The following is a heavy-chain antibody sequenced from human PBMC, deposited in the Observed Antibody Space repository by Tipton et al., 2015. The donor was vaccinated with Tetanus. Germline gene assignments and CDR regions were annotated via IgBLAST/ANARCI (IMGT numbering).Heavy chain of an antibody. CDR1: GASIRSGGYY. D-gene: IGHD2-2*01. V-gene: IGHV4-31*02. Sequence: LRLSCTVSGASIRSGGYYWTWIRQHPERGLEWLGYIYYTGNTYYNPSLKSRVTISVDTSKNQFSLKLSSVTAADTAVYYCASDPALMGNFDYWGQGTLVTVSS. CDR3: ASDPALMGNFDY. J-gene: IGHJ4*02. CDR2: IYYTGNT.